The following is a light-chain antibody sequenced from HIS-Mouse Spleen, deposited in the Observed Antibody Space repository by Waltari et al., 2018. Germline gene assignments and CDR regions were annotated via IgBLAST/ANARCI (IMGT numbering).Light chain of an antibody. V-gene: IGLV3-10*01. J-gene: IGLJ2*01. CDR3: YSTDSSGNHRV. CDR1: ALTKKY. Sequence: SYELTQPPSVSVSPGQTARITCSGDALTKKYAYWYQQKSGQAPVLGIYEDSNRPSGIPERFSGSSSGTMATLTISGAQVEDEADYYCYSTDSSGNHRVFGGGTKLTVL. CDR2: EDS.